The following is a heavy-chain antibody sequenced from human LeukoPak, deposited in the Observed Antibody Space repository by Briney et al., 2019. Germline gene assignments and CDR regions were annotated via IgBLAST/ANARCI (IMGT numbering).Heavy chain of an antibody. V-gene: IGHV1-69*05. Sequence: ASVKVSCKASGGTFSSYAISWVRQAPGQGLEWMGGIIPIFGTANYAQKFQGRVTITTDESTSTAYMELSSLSSVTAADTAVYYCARDRVGARRFDYWGQGTLVTVSS. CDR3: ARDRVGARRFDY. CDR2: IIPIFGTA. J-gene: IGHJ4*02. CDR1: GGTFSSYA. D-gene: IGHD1-26*01.